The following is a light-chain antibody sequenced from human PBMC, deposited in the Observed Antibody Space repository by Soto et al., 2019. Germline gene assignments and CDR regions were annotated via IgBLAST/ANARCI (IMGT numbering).Light chain of an antibody. J-gene: IGLJ3*02. V-gene: IGLV2-8*01. CDR3: SSYAGSDIWV. CDR2: EVS. Sequence: QSALTQPPSASGSPGQSVTISCTGTSSDVGGYNYVSWYQQYPGEAPKLMIYEVSKRPSGVPDRFSGSKSGKTASLTVSGLQAEDEADYYCSSYAGSDIWVFGGATNLTVL. CDR1: SSDVGGYNY.